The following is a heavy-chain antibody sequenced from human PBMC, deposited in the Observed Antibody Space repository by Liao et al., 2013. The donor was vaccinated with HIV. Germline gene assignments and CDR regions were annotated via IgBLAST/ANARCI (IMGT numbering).Heavy chain of an antibody. V-gene: IGHV4-61*02. CDR1: GGSISSDSYH. Sequence: QVQLQESGPGLVKPSQTLSLTCTVSGGSISSDSYHWSWVRQPAGKGLEWIGRIYTSGSTNYSPSLKSRVTISVDTSKKQFSLRLSSVTAADTAVYFCARSTWGLPGFDSWGRGT. J-gene: IGHJ4*02. D-gene: IGHD7-27*01. CDR3: ARSTWGLPGFDS. CDR2: IYTSGST.